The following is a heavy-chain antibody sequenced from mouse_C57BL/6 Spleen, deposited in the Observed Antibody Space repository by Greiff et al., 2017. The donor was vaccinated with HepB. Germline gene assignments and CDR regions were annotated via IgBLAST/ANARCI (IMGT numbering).Heavy chain of an antibody. V-gene: IGHV1-7*01. CDR1: GYTFTSYW. J-gene: IGHJ1*03. D-gene: IGHD4-1*01. CDR2: INPSSGYT. CDR3: AKNWDGYFDV. Sequence: VHLVESGAELAKPGASVKLSCKASGYTFTSYWMHWVKQRPGQGLEWIGYINPSSGYTKYNQKFKDKATLTADKSSSTAYMQLSSLTYEDSAVYYCAKNWDGYFDVWGTGTTVTVSS.